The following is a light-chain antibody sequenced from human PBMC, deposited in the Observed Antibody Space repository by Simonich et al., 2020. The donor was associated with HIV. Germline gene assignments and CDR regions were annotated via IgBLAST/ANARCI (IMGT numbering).Light chain of an antibody. Sequence: EIVLTQSPATLSLSPGERATLSCRASQSVSSYLAWYQQRPGQAPRLLIYDASNRATGIPARFSGSGSGTDFTLTISSLQPDDFATYYCQQYNSYSSFGGGTKVEIK. J-gene: IGKJ4*01. CDR3: QQYNSYSS. CDR1: QSVSSY. CDR2: DAS. V-gene: IGKV3-11*01.